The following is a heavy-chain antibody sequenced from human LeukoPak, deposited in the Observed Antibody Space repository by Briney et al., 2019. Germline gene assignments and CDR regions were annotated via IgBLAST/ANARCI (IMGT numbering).Heavy chain of an antibody. CDR3: ARSSTPVYLNWYFDL. V-gene: IGHV4-34*01. Sequence: SETLSLTCAVYGGSFSGYYWSWIRQPPGKGLEWIGEINHSGSTNYNPSLKSRVTISVDTSKNQFSLKLSSVTAADTAVYYCARSSTPVYLNWYFDLWGRGTLVTVSS. CDR2: INHSGST. D-gene: IGHD2-8*01. J-gene: IGHJ2*01. CDR1: GGSFSGYY.